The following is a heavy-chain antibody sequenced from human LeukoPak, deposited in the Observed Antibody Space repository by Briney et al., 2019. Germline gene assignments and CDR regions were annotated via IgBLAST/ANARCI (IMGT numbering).Heavy chain of an antibody. V-gene: IGHV1-69*06. D-gene: IGHD2-15*01. CDR3: ASIYCSGGSCHDY. CDR1: GGTFSSYA. Sequence: SVKVSCKASGGTFSSYAISWVRQAPGQGREWMGGIIPIFGTANYAQKFQGRVTITADKSTSTAYMELSSLRSEDTAVYYCASIYCSGGSCHDYWGQGTLVTVSS. CDR2: IIPIFGTA. J-gene: IGHJ4*02.